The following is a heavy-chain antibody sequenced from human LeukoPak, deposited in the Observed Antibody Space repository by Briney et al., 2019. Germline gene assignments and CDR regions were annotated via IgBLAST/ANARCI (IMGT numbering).Heavy chain of an antibody. CDR1: GFTFSSYA. V-gene: IGHV3-23*01. Sequence: GGSLRLSCAASGFTFSSYAMSWVRQAPGKGLEWVSAISGSGGSTYYADSAKGRFTISRDNSRNTLYLQMNSLRAEDTAVYYCATVEYYDSSGSCYFQHWGQGTLLTVSS. J-gene: IGHJ1*01. CDR3: ATVEYYDSSGSCYFQH. CDR2: ISGSGGST. D-gene: IGHD3-22*01.